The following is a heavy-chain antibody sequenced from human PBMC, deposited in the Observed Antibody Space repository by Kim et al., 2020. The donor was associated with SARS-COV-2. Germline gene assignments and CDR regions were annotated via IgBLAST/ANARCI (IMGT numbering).Heavy chain of an antibody. CDR3: ARERPPNGDYGMDV. J-gene: IGHJ6*02. Sequence: SETLSLTCTVSGGSISSGGYYWSWIRQHPGKGLEWIGYIYYSGSTYYNPSLKSRVTISVDTSKNQFSLKLSSVTAADTAVYYCARERPPNGDYGMDVWGQGTTVTVSS. V-gene: IGHV4-31*03. CDR1: GGSISSGGYY. D-gene: IGHD1-1*01. CDR2: IYYSGST.